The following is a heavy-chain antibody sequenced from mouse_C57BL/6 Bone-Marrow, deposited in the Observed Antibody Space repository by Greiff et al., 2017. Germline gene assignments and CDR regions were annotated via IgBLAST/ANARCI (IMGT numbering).Heavy chain of an antibody. Sequence: EVQLQQSGTVLARPGASVKMSCKTSGYTFTSYWMHWVKQRPGQGLEWIGAIYPGNSDTSYNQKFKGKAKLTAVTSASTAYMELSSLANEDSAVYYCTIYDGYLAWFAYWGQGTLVTVS. V-gene: IGHV1-5*01. CDR3: TIYDGYLAWFAY. CDR1: GYTFTSYW. J-gene: IGHJ3*01. D-gene: IGHD2-3*01. CDR2: IYPGNSDT.